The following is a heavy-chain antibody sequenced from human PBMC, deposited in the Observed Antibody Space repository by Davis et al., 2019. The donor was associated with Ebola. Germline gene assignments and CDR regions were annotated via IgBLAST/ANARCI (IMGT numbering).Heavy chain of an antibody. V-gene: IGHV1-46*03. CDR1: GYTFTSYY. CDR3: ARLSNYYYDSSGYPGAFDI. Sequence: AASVKVSCKASGYTFTSYYMHWVRQAPGQGLEWMGIINPSGGSTSYAQKFQGRVTMTMDTSTSTVYMELSSLRSEDTAVYYCARLSNYYYDSSGYPGAFDIWGQGTMVTVSS. D-gene: IGHD3-22*01. J-gene: IGHJ3*02. CDR2: INPSGGST.